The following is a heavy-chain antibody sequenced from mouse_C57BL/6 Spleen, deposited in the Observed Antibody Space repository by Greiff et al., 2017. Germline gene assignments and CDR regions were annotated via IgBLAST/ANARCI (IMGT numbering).Heavy chain of an antibody. V-gene: IGHV5-6*01. CDR2: ISSGGSYT. CDR3: ASEGGNYEGFAY. D-gene: IGHD2-1*01. J-gene: IGHJ3*01. Sequence: EVQLVESGGDLVKPGGSLKLSCAASGFTFSSYGMSWVRQTPDKRLEWVATISSGGSYTYYPDSVKGRFTISRDNANNTRYLQMNILKSEDTAMYYGASEGGNYEGFAYWGQGTLVTVSA. CDR1: GFTFSSYG.